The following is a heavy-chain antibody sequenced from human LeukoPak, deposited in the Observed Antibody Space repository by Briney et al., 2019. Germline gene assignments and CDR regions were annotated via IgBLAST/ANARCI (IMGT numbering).Heavy chain of an antibody. CDR1: GFSFSSYW. CDR2: ISTGGGFT. D-gene: IGHD2-2*01. J-gene: IGHJ4*02. CDR3: ARDEQAPAAIGY. V-gene: IGHV3-74*01. Sequence: PGGSLRLSCVASGFSFSSYWMHWVRQVPGKGPVWVSRISTGGGFTTYADSVRGRFTISRDNAKNTLVLQMNGLRVDDTAVYYCARDEQAPAAIGYWSQGTLVTVSS.